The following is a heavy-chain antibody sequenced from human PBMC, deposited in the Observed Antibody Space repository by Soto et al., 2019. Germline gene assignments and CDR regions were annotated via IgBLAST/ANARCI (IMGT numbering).Heavy chain of an antibody. CDR3: AKDAPRYSGFDFSQ. V-gene: IGHV3-30*18. CDR1: GFSLSTYG. Sequence: VQLVESGGGVVQPGRSLRLSCAASGFSLSTYGMHWVRQAPGKGLEWVAVISYDGSNKYHADSVKGRFTISRDNSRNTLYLQMSSLRIDHTAVYYCAKDAPRYSGFDFSQWGQGTLVTVSS. J-gene: IGHJ4*02. CDR2: ISYDGSNK. D-gene: IGHD5-12*01.